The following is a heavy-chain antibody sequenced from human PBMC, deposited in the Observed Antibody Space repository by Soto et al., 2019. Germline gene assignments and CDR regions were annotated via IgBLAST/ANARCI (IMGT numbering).Heavy chain of an antibody. Sequence: QVQLQESGPGLVKPSQTLSLTCTVSGGSISSGGYYWSWIRQHPGKGLEWIGYIYYSGSTYYNPSLRRRVTMSVDRSQDQFSLKLRSVTAADTAVYYCAIEGGGLQQTTEFDFWGQGTLVTGSS. D-gene: IGHD4-17*01. CDR2: IYYSGST. J-gene: IGHJ4*02. V-gene: IGHV4-31*03. CDR3: AIEGGGLQQTTEFDF. CDR1: GGSISSGGYY.